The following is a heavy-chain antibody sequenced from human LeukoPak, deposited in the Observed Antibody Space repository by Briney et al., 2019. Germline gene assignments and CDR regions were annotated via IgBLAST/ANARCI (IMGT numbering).Heavy chain of an antibody. J-gene: IGHJ3*02. CDR1: GGSISSGSYY. CDR2: IYTSGST. V-gene: IGHV4-61*02. Sequence: SETLSLTCTVSGGSISSGSYYWSWIRQPAGKGLEWIGRIYTSGSTNYNPSLKSRVTISVDTSKNQFSLKLSSVTAVDTAVYYCARDHYYYDSSGYPIWGQGTMVTASS. CDR3: ARDHYYYDSSGYPI. D-gene: IGHD3-22*01.